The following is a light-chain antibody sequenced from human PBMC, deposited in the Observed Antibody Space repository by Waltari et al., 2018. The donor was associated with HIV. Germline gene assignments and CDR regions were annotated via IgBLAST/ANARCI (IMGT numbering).Light chain of an antibody. CDR2: DAS. V-gene: IGKV3-11*01. J-gene: IGKJ4*01. Sequence: EIVLTQSPATLSLSPGERATLSCRASQSIAAYLAWYQQNPGQAPRLLISDASNRATGVPARFSGSGSGTDFTLTISSLEPEDFAVYYCQQRTNWLFGGGTKVEIK. CDR1: QSIAAY. CDR3: QQRTNWL.